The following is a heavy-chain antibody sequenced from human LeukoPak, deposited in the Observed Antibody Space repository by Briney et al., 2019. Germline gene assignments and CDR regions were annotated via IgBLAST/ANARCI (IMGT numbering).Heavy chain of an antibody. CDR1: GGSISSSSYY. J-gene: IGHJ5*02. CDR2: IYYSGST. Sequence: SEALSLTCTVSGGSISSSSYYWGWVRQPPGTWLEWIGNIYYSGSTNYNPSLKSRVTISVDTSKNQFSLKLCSVTAADTAVYYCARDRGYCSGGSCYRWFDPWGQGTLVTVSP. CDR3: ARDRGYCSGGSCYRWFDP. D-gene: IGHD2-15*01. V-gene: IGHV4-39*07.